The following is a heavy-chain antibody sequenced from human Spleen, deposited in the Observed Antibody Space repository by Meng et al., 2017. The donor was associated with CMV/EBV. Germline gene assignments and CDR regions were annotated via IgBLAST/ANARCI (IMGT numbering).Heavy chain of an antibody. CDR2: ISGSGGST. D-gene: IGHD3-3*01. Sequence: GGSLRLSCAASGFTFSSYAMSWVRQAPGKGLEWVSAISGSGGSTYYADSVKGRFTISRDNSKNTLYLQMNSLRAEDTAVYYCARAGCEWTTCFKYWYFDLWGRGTLVTVSS. J-gene: IGHJ2*01. CDR1: GFTFSSYA. V-gene: IGHV3-23*01. CDR3: ARAGCEWTTCFKYWYFDL.